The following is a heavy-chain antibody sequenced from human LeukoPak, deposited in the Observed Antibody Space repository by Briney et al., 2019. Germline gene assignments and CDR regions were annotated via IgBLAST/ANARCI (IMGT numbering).Heavy chain of an antibody. CDR3: ASSSILRYFDWLFNGMDV. D-gene: IGHD3-9*01. V-gene: IGHV1-69*06. J-gene: IGHJ6*04. CDR1: GGTFSSYA. CDR2: IIPIFGTA. Sequence: ASVKVSCKAPGGTFSSYAISWVRQAPGQGLEWMGGIIPIFGTANYAQKFQGRVTITADKSTSTAYMELSSLRSEDTAVYYCASSSILRYFDWLFNGMDVWGKGTTVTVSS.